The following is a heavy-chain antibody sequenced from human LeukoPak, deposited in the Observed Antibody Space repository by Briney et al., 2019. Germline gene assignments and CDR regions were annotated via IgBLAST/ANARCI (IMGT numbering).Heavy chain of an antibody. Sequence: SETLSLTCAVYGGSFSGYYWSWIRQPPGKGLEWIGEINHSGSTNYNPSLKSRVTISVDTPKNQFSLKLSSVTAADTAVYYCAHAGPALPDYWGQGTLVTVSS. J-gene: IGHJ4*02. CDR2: INHSGST. D-gene: IGHD5/OR15-5a*01. CDR3: AHAGPALPDY. CDR1: GGSFSGYY. V-gene: IGHV4-34*01.